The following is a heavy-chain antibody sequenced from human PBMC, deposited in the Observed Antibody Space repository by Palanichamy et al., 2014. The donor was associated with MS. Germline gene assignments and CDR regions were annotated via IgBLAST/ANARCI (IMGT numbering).Heavy chain of an antibody. Sequence: LQQSGPGLVKPSQTLSLTCAISGDSVSSNSAAWNWIRQSPSRGLEWLGRTYYRSKWYNDYAVSVKSRITINPDTSKNQFSLQLNSVTPEDTAVYYCARARGDSSSWYRVGYYFDYWGQGTLVTVSS. CDR2: TYYRSKWYN. J-gene: IGHJ4*02. V-gene: IGHV6-1*01. D-gene: IGHD6-13*01. CDR3: ARARGDSSSWYRVGYYFDY. CDR1: GDSVSSNSAA.